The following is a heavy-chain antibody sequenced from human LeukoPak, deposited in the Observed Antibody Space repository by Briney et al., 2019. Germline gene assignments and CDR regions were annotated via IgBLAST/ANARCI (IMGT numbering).Heavy chain of an antibody. J-gene: IGHJ4*02. CDR2: INPSGGGT. CDR3: ANGDLLTGYSAPVGDY. D-gene: IGHD3-9*01. CDR1: GYTFVTYY. Sequence: ASVKVSCKASGYTFVTYYMHWVRQAPGQGLEWMGIINPSGGGTTYAQKFQGRVTVTMDTSTRTVYLELSRLRSEDTAVYYCANGDLLTGYSAPVGDYWGQGTLVTVSS. V-gene: IGHV1-46*01.